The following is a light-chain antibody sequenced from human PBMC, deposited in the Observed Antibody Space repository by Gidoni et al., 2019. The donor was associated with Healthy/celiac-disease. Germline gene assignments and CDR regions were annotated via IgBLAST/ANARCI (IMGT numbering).Light chain of an antibody. J-gene: IGLJ2*01. CDR1: SSNIGSNT. Sequence: QSVLTPPPSASGPPGQRVTISCSGSSSNIGSNTVNWYQQLPGTAPKLLIYSNNQRPSGVPDRCSGSKSGTSASRAISGLQSEDEADYYCAAWDDSLNGYVVFGGGTKLTVL. CDR2: SNN. CDR3: AAWDDSLNGYVV. V-gene: IGLV1-44*01.